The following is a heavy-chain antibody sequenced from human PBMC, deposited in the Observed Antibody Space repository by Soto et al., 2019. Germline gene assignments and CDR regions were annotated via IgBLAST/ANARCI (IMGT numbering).Heavy chain of an antibody. J-gene: IGHJ5*02. Sequence: QVQLQESGPGLVKPSQTLSLTCTVSGGSISSGGYYWSWIRQHPGKGLEWIGYIYYSGSTYYNPSLKSRVTISVDTSKNQFSLKLSSVTAADTSVYYCARVLRGYRNAIALNWFDPWGQGTLVTVSS. CDR3: ARVLRGYRNAIALNWFDP. CDR1: GGSISSGGYY. V-gene: IGHV4-31*03. CDR2: IYYSGST. D-gene: IGHD5-18*01.